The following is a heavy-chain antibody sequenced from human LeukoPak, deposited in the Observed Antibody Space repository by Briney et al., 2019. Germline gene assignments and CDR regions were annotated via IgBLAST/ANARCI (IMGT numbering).Heavy chain of an antibody. CDR3: ANYGDRYYFDS. V-gene: IGHV3-30*18. J-gene: IGHJ4*02. Sequence: GGSLRLSCAASGFTFSSYGMHWVRQAPGKGLEWVAVISYDGTIKYYADSVKGRFSVSRDNSKNTLYLQVNSLRAEDTAVYYCANYGDRYYFDSWGQGTLVTVSS. CDR2: ISYDGTIK. CDR1: GFTFSSYG. D-gene: IGHD4-17*01.